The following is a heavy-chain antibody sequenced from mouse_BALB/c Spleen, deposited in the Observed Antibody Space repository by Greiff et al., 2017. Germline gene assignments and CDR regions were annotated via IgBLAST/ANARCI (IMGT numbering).Heavy chain of an antibody. J-gene: IGHJ3*01. CDR1: GFTFSSYA. D-gene: IGHD1-1*01. CDR3: AKNYGSTRGWFAY. V-gene: IGHV5-9-4*01. CDR2: ISSGGSYT. Sequence: EVKLVESGGGLVKPGGSLKLSCAASGFTFSSYAMSWVRQSPEKRLEWVAEISSGGSYTYYPDTVTGRFTISRDNAKNTLYLEMSSLRSEDTAMYDCAKNYGSTRGWFAYWGQGTLVTVSA.